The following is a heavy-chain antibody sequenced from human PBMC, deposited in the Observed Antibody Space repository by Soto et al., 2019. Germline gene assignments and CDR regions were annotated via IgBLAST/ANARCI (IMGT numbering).Heavy chain of an antibody. J-gene: IGHJ4*02. CDR1: GFTFDDYA. CDR2: ISWNSGSI. D-gene: IGHD6-6*01. Sequence: GGSLRLSCAASGFTFDDYAMHWVRQAPGKGLEWVSGISWNSGSIGYADSVKGRFTISRDNAKNSLYLQMNSLRAEDTALYYCAKDRIAARPSLAKYYFDYWGQRTLVTVSS. V-gene: IGHV3-9*01. CDR3: AKDRIAARPSLAKYYFDY.